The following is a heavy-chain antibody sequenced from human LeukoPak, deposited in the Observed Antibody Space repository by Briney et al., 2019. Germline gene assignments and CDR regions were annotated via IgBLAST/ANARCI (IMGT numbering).Heavy chain of an antibody. CDR3: ARDHGAAGNFDY. CDR2: IIPILGMA. J-gene: IGHJ4*02. D-gene: IGHD6-13*01. V-gene: IGHV1-69*04. CDR1: GGTFSSYA. Sequence: ASVKVSCKASGGTFSSYAISWVRQAPGQGLEWMGRIIPILGMANYAQKFQGRVTITADKSTSTAYMELSSLRSEDTAVYYCARDHGAAGNFDYWGQGTLVTVSS.